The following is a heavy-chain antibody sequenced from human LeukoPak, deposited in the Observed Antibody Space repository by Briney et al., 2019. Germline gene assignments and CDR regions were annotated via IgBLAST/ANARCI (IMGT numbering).Heavy chain of an antibody. D-gene: IGHD3-9*01. CDR3: ARVQGYDILTGYYID. Sequence: WASVKVSCKASGGTFSSYAISWVRQPPGQGLEWMGGISPIFGTANYAQKFQGRVTITTDESTSTAYMELSSLRSEDTAVYYCARVQGYDILTGYYIDWGQGTLVTVSS. V-gene: IGHV1-69*05. CDR1: GGTFSSYA. CDR2: ISPIFGTA. J-gene: IGHJ4*02.